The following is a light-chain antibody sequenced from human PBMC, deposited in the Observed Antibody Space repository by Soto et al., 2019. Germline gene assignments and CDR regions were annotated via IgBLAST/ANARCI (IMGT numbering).Light chain of an antibody. J-gene: IGKJ1*01. V-gene: IGKV1-5*03. Sequence: DIQMSQNNTTLSASVADRVTITCRSSQSISNWLAGYQQKPGKATKILIYKTSSLESGVPSRFSGSGSGTEFTLTISSLQPDDFATYYCQQYNGYRWTFGQGTKVHI. CDR1: QSISNW. CDR2: KTS. CDR3: QQYNGYRWT.